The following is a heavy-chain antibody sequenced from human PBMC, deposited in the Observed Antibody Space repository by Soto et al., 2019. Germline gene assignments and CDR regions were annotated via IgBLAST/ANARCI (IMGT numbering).Heavy chain of an antibody. CDR3: ARVRGCSGGSCYRWFDY. D-gene: IGHD2-15*01. CDR2: TYYRSKWYN. J-gene: IGHJ4*02. Sequence: SQTLTLTCAISGDSVSSNSAAWNWIRQSPSRGLEWLGRTYYRSKWYNDYAVSVKSRITINPDTSKKQFSLQLNSVTPEDTAVYYCARVRGCSGGSCYRWFDYWGQGTLVTVSS. CDR1: GDSVSSNSAA. V-gene: IGHV6-1*01.